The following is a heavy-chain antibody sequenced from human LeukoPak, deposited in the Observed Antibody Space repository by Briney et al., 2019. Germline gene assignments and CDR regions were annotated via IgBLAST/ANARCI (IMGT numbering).Heavy chain of an antibody. V-gene: IGHV3-30*02. D-gene: IGHD5-18*01. CDR2: IRYDGSNK. CDR3: AKEDTAMKTLDY. CDR1: GFTFSSYG. J-gene: IGHJ4*02. Sequence: GGSLRLSCAASGFTFSSYGMHWVRQAPGKGLEWVAFIRYDGSNKYYADSVKGRFTIFRDNSKNTLYLQMNSLRAEDTAVYYCAKEDTAMKTLDYWGQGTLVTVSS.